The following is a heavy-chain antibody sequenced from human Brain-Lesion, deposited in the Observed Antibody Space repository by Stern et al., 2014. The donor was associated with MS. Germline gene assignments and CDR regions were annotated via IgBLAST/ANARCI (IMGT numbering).Heavy chain of an antibody. CDR1: GGSINTNNYY. Sequence: LQLQESGPGLVKPSETLSLTCTVSGGSINTNNYYWGWIRQPPGKGLEWIGNIYSSGSTFYSPSLKSRVTMSVDPSTNPFSPKLSSVTAADTAVYYCARTGDDFGDYSLSYWGQGTLVTVSS. J-gene: IGHJ4*02. CDR3: ARTGDDFGDYSLSY. V-gene: IGHV4-39*01. D-gene: IGHD4-17*01. CDR2: IYSSGST.